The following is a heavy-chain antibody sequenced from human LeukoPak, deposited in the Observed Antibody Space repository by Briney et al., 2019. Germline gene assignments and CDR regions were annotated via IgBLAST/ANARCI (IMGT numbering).Heavy chain of an antibody. V-gene: IGHV1-2*02. CDR1: GYTFTDYY. CDR2: INPNSGDT. CDR3: ARGEAVLTHFDY. J-gene: IGHJ4*02. Sequence: GASVKVPCKASGYTFTDYYIHWVRRAPGQGLEWMGWINPNSGDTNYAQKFQGRVTMTRDTSISTAYMEVSRLRSDDTAVYYCARGEAVLTHFDYWGQGTLVTVSS.